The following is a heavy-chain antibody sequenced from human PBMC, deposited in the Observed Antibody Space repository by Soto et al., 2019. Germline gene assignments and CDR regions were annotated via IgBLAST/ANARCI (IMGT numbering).Heavy chain of an antibody. Sequence: EVQLVESGGGLVKPGGSLRLSCAASGFSFTDYSMNWVRQAPGKGLEWVSSISGSSSYIYYADSLKGRFTVSRDNAERSLFLQMNSLGAEDTAVYYRARDGAYCSGTGCRDYYHYMDVWGKGTTVTVSS. CDR2: ISGSSSYI. CDR3: ARDGAYCSGTGCRDYYHYMDV. J-gene: IGHJ6*03. CDR1: GFSFTDYS. D-gene: IGHD2-2*01. V-gene: IGHV3-21*01.